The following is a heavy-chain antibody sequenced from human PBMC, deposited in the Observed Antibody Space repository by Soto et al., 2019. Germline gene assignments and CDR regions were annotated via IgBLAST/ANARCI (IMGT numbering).Heavy chain of an antibody. CDR3: ARVPAVASTIPSLWFDP. D-gene: IGHD6-19*01. CDR2: IHYSEST. J-gene: IGHJ5*02. V-gene: IGHV4-59*01. CDR1: GGSISRYY. Sequence: SETLSLTCNVSGGSISRYYWSWIRQPPGKGLEWIGYIHYSESTKYNPSLKSRVTISVDTSKNQFSLKLTSVTAADTAVYFCARVPAVASTIPSLWFDPWGQGTLVTVSS.